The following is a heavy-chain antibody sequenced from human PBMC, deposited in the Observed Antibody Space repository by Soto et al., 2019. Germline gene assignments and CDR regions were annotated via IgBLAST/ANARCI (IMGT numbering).Heavy chain of an antibody. CDR1: GFTFSSYA. D-gene: IGHD3-9*01. J-gene: IGHJ5*02. CDR3: AKKRYFDWSGVGNWFDP. Sequence: PGGSLRLSCAASGFTFSSYAMIWVRQAPGKGLEWVSAISDIGGSTYYADSVKGRFTISRDNSKNTLYLQMNSLRAEDMAVYYCAKKRYFDWSGVGNWFDPWGQGTLVTVSS. V-gene: IGHV3-23*01. CDR2: ISDIGGST.